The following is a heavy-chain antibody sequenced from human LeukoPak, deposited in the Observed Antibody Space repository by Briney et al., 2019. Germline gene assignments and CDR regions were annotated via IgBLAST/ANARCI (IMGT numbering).Heavy chain of an antibody. Sequence: ASVKVSCKVSGYTLTELSMHWVRQAPGKGLEWMGGFDPEDGETIYAQKFQGRVTMTEGTSTDTAYMELSSLRSEDTAVYYCATSLVLSQWGAFDIWGQGTMVTVSS. J-gene: IGHJ3*02. CDR1: GYTLTELS. D-gene: IGHD6-19*01. CDR2: FDPEDGET. V-gene: IGHV1-24*01. CDR3: ATSLVLSQWGAFDI.